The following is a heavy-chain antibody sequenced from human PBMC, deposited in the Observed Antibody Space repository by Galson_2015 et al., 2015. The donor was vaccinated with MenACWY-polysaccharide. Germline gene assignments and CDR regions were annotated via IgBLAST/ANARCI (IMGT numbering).Heavy chain of an antibody. J-gene: IGHJ3*02. Sequence: SRRLSGEASGSRFRDSGMHWVRQAPGKGRGGVAVIQYDGSNKVYAASVKARFTISKAISKTPVFLEMNTLGVEDTAVYYCAREGSRIVFPAFDIWGQGTMVTVSS. D-gene: IGHD2-2*01. CDR3: AREGSRIVFPAFDI. CDR1: GSRFRDSG. CDR2: IQYDGSNK. V-gene: IGHV3-33*01.